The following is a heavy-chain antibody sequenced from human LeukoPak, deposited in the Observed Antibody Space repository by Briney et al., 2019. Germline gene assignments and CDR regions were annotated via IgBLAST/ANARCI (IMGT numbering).Heavy chain of an antibody. J-gene: IGHJ6*03. CDR3: ATSYFYYYMDV. Sequence: SETLSLTCTVSGGSIRSRSYYWGWIRQPPGKGLEWIGSIYSGGTTYYNPSLKSRLTISIDTSKNQFSLNLSSVTAADTAAYYCATSYFYYYMDVWGKGTTVTISS. CDR1: GGSIRSRSYY. CDR2: IYSGGTT. V-gene: IGHV4-39*01.